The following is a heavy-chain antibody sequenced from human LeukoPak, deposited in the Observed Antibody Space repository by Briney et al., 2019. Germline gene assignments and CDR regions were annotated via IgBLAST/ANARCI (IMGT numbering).Heavy chain of an antibody. CDR1: GYTLTELS. V-gene: IGHV1-24*01. D-gene: IGHD3-16*01. Sequence: ASVKVSCKVSGYTLTELSMHWVRQAPGKGLEWMGGFDPEDGETIYAQKFQGRVTMTRDTSISTAYMELSRLRSDDTAVYYCARGAGGGGYYFDYWGQGTLVTVSS. CDR3: ARGAGGGGYYFDY. J-gene: IGHJ4*02. CDR2: FDPEDGET.